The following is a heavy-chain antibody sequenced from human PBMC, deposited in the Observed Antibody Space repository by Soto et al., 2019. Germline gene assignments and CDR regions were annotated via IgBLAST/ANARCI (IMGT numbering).Heavy chain of an antibody. D-gene: IGHD1-26*01. J-gene: IGHJ6*02. CDR2: ISYDGSNK. Sequence: PGGSLRLSCAASGFTFSSYAMHWVRQAPGKGLEWVAVISYDGSNKYYADSVKGRFTTSRDNSKNTLYLQMNSLRAEDTAVYYCARVVGATINYGMDVWGQGTTVTVS. CDR3: ARVVGATINYGMDV. CDR1: GFTFSSYA. V-gene: IGHV3-30-3*01.